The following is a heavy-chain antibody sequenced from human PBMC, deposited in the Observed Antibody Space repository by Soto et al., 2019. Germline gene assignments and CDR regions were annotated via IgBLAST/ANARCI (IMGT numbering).Heavy chain of an antibody. J-gene: IGHJ5*02. CDR2: SYYSGST. V-gene: IGHV4-59*01. D-gene: IGHD2-15*01. CDR1: GGSISRYY. Sequence: QVQLQESGPGLVKPSETLSLTCTVSGGSISRYYWSWIRQPPGKGLEWLGYSYYSGSTNYNPSLKSRVTISVDTSKNQFSLKLSSVTAADTAVYYCARDRGGGWFDPWGQGTMVTVSS. CDR3: ARDRGGGWFDP.